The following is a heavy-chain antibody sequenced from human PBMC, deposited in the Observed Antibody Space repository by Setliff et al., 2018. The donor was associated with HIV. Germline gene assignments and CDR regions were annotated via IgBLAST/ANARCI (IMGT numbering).Heavy chain of an antibody. D-gene: IGHD3-10*01. CDR3: ARLLNYYGNWFDI. CDR2: IYHSGST. J-gene: IGHJ5*01. CDR1: GYSISSGYY. Sequence: SETLSLTCTVSGYSISSGYYWGWIRQPPGKGLEWIGSIYHSGSTYYNPSLKSRVTISVDTSKNQFSLKLSSVTAADTAVYYCARLLNYYGNWFDIWGQGTMVTVSS. V-gene: IGHV4-38-2*02.